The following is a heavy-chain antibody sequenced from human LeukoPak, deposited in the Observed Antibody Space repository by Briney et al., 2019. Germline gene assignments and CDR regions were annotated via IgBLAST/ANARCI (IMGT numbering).Heavy chain of an antibody. D-gene: IGHD3-10*01. Sequence: ASVKVSCKVSGYTLTELSMHWVRQAPGKGLEWMGGFDPEDGETVYAQKFQGRVTMTEDTSTDTAYMELSSLRSEDTAVYYCARAVVRGVITPFDYWGQGTLVTVSS. V-gene: IGHV1-24*01. CDR2: FDPEDGET. J-gene: IGHJ4*02. CDR3: ARAVVRGVITPFDY. CDR1: GYTLTELS.